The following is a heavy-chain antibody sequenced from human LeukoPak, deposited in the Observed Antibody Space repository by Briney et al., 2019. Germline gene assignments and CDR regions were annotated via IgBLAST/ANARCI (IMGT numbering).Heavy chain of an antibody. J-gene: IGHJ4*02. CDR3: AKCGNSGCHLIDY. Sequence: GGSLRLSCAASGITFSIYAMSWVRQAPGKGLEWVSAISGSGDSTYYADSVKGRFTISRDNSKSTLYLQMDSLRAEDTAVYYCAKCGNSGCHLIDYWGQGTLVTVSS. D-gene: IGHD5-12*01. CDR1: GITFSIYA. V-gene: IGHV3-23*01. CDR2: ISGSGDST.